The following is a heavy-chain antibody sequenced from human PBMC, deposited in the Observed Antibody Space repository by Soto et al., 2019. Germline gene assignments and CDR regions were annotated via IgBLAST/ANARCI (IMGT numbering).Heavy chain of an antibody. V-gene: IGHV3-23*01. J-gene: IGHJ4*02. Sequence: EVQLLESGGGLVQPGGSLRLSCEASGFTFSSYAMSWVRQAPGKGLEWVSAISGSGGSTYYADSVKGRCTISRDNSKNTLYLQMNSLRAEDTAVYYCAKDRGLWGYRGLDYWGQGTLVTVSS. CDR1: GFTFSSYA. CDR2: ISGSGGST. D-gene: IGHD3-16*01. CDR3: AKDRGLWGYRGLDY.